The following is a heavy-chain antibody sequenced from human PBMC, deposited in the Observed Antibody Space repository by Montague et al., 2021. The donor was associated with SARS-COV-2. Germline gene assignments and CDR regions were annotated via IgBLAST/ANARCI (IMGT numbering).Heavy chain of an antibody. CDR1: GFSLTTAGMG. CDR3: ARRPTSLVGEPFFGFDV. CDR2: IYWDDEK. D-gene: IGHD3-10*01. Sequence: PALVKPTQTLTLTCTVSGFSLTTAGMGVAWIRRPPGKALEWLAIIYWDDEKRYRSSLESRVSISKDSSNTRVMFTMTSMDPLDAGTYYCARRPTSLVGEPFFGFDVWGPGTLVTVSS. V-gene: IGHV2-5*02. J-gene: IGHJ3*01.